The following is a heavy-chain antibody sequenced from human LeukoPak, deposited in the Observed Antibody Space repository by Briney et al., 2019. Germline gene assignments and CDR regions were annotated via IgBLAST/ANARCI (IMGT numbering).Heavy chain of an antibody. D-gene: IGHD3-10*01. CDR1: GFTFSSYA. CDR3: AKDQYYYGSGSSFDY. V-gene: IGHV3-23*01. CDR2: ISGSGGST. Sequence: GGSLRLSCAASGFTFSSYAMSWVRQAPGKGLEWVSAISGSGGSTYYADSVKGRLTISRDNSKNTLYLQMNSLRAEDTAVYYCAKDQYYYGSGSSFDYWGQGTLVTVSS. J-gene: IGHJ4*02.